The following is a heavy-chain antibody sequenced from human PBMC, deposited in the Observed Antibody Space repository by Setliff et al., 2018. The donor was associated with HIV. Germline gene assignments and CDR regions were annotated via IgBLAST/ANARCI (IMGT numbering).Heavy chain of an antibody. D-gene: IGHD1-1*01. CDR2: INQDGSHK. J-gene: IGHJ5*02. CDR1: GFTFNNYW. CDR3: AKEGRVTTAFDL. Sequence: GGSLRLSCAASGFTFNNYWIVWVRQAPGKGLEWVANINQDGSHKYYVDSVKGRFTISRDNAKNSLYLQMNSLRDEDTALYYCAKEGRVTTAFDLWGQGTLVTVSS. V-gene: IGHV3-7*03.